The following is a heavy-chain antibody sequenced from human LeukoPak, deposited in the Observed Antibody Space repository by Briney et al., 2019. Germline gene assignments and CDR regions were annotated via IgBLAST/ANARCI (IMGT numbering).Heavy chain of an antibody. D-gene: IGHD5-18*01. V-gene: IGHV3-33*01. J-gene: IGHJ4*02. CDR1: GFTFSSYG. Sequence: GRSLRLSCAASGFTFSSYGMHWVRQAPGKGLEWVAVIWYDGSSKYYADSVKGRFTISIDNSKNTLYVQMNSLRAEDTAVYYCARDSDTAMVTPPFDYWGQGILVSVSS. CDR2: IWYDGSSK. CDR3: ARDSDTAMVTPPFDY.